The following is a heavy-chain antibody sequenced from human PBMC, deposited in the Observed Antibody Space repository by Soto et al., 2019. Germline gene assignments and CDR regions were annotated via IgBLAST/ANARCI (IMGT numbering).Heavy chain of an antibody. CDR3: AKGLYIGYSSSWRGLDY. Sequence: GSLRLSCAASGFTFSSYAMSWVRQAPGKGLEWVSAISGSGGSTYYADSVKGRFTISRDNSKNTLYLQMNSLRAEDTAVYYCAKGLYIGYSSSWRGLDYWGQGTLVTVSS. J-gene: IGHJ4*02. CDR2: ISGSGGST. D-gene: IGHD6-13*01. V-gene: IGHV3-23*01. CDR1: GFTFSSYA.